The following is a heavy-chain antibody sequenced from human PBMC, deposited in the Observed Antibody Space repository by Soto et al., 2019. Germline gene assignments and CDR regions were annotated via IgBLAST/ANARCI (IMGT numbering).Heavy chain of an antibody. CDR2: IDPSDSQT. Sequence: GESLKISCKGSGYSFAGYWITWVRQKPGKGLEWMGRIDPSDSQTYYSPSFRGHVTISATRSITTVFLQWSSLRDSDTAMYYCARQIYDSGTGPNFQYYFDSWGQGTPVTVSS. V-gene: IGHV5-10-1*01. D-gene: IGHD6-13*01. J-gene: IGHJ4*02. CDR1: GYSFAGYW. CDR3: ARQIYDSGTGPNFQYYFDS.